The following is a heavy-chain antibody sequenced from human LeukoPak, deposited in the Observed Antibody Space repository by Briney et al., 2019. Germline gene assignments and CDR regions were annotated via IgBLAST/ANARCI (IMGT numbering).Heavy chain of an antibody. CDR1: GGSISSTSYY. Sequence: PSETLSLTCTVSGGSISSTSYYWVWIRQPPGKGLEWIGSIYYSGSTYYKPSLKSRVTISVDTSKNQFSLKLTSVTAADTAVYYCGRRSRSTWNYRRGDYWGQGTLVTVSS. CDR3: GRRSRSTWNYRRGDY. CDR2: IYYSGST. V-gene: IGHV4-39*01. D-gene: IGHD1-7*01. J-gene: IGHJ4*02.